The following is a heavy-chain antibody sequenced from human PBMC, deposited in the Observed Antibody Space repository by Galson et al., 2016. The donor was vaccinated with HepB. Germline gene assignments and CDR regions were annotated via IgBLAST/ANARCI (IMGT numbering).Heavy chain of an antibody. CDR1: GYTFTTYA. CDR3: AREAPRTWDWYFDL. V-gene: IGHV1-3*01. D-gene: IGHD1-7*01. Sequence: SVKVSCKASGYTFTTYAIHWVRQAPGQRLEWMGWINPVNGNTKYSQKFQGRVTVTRDTSASTAYMVLSSLRSEDTAVYYCAREAPRTWDWYFDLWGRGTLVTVSS. CDR2: INPVNGNT. J-gene: IGHJ2*01.